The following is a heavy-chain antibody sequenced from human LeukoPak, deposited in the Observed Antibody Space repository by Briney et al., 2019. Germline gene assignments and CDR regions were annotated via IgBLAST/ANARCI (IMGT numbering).Heavy chain of an antibody. V-gene: IGHV3-23*01. CDR1: GFTFSTYT. J-gene: IGHJ4*02. CDR3: ANKHISSRDLGY. D-gene: IGHD6-13*01. CDR2: ITDSGGIT. Sequence: GGSLRLSCVASGFTFSTYTMSWVRQAPGKGLEYVSSITDSGGITYYADSVKGRFTISRDDSKNTLYLQMNSLRAEDTAVYYCANKHISSRDLGYWGQGTLVTVSS.